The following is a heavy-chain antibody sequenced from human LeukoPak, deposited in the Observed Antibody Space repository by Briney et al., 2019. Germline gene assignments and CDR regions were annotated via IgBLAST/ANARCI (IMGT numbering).Heavy chain of an antibody. CDR1: GGSFSGYY. CDR3: ARGGRRRDFDY. D-gene: IGHD1-14*01. Sequence: SETLSLTCAVYGGSFSGYYWSWLRQPPGKGLEWIGEINHSGSTNYNPSLKSRVTISVDTSKNQFSLKLSSVTAADTAVYYCARGGRRRDFDYWGQGTLVTVSS. CDR2: INHSGST. J-gene: IGHJ4*02. V-gene: IGHV4-34*01.